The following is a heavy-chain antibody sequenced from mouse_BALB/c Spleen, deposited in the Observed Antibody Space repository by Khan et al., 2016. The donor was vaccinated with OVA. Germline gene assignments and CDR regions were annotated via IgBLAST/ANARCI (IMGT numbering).Heavy chain of an antibody. Sequence: VQLQQSGPSLVKPSQTLSLSCSVTGDSITSGFWNWIRKFPGNKFEYLGYITYSGNIYYYPSLKSRISITRDTSTSQYHLQLNSATTEDTATDYCARSYGSWAMDYWGQGTSVTVSS. V-gene: IGHV3-8*02. J-gene: IGHJ4*01. CDR2: ITYSGNI. D-gene: IGHD1-1*01. CDR3: ARSYGSWAMDY. CDR1: GDSITSGF.